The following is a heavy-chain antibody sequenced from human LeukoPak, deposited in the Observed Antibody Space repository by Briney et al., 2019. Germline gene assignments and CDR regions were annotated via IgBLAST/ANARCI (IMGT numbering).Heavy chain of an antibody. D-gene: IGHD1-7*01. Sequence: GGSLRLSCGASGFTFTSYAMSWVRQAPGKGLEWVSYISSSGSTIYYADSVKGRFTISRDNAKNSLYLQMNSLGAEDTAVFYCARDRKLELRLFSYMDVWGKGTTVTVSS. CDR3: ARDRKLELRLFSYMDV. J-gene: IGHJ6*03. CDR2: ISSSGSTI. CDR1: GFTFTSYA. V-gene: IGHV3-48*03.